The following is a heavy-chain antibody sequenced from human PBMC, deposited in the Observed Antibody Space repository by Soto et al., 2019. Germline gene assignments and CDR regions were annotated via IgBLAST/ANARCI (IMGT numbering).Heavy chain of an antibody. CDR2: IKSKTDGGTT. CDR1: GFTFSNAW. Sequence: PGGSLRLSCAASGFTFSNAWMSWVRQAPGKGLEWVGRIKSKTDGGTTDYAAPVKGRFTISRDDSKNTLYLQMNSLKTEDTAVYYCARVIAARPWDFDYWGQGTLVTVSS. D-gene: IGHD6-6*01. J-gene: IGHJ4*02. V-gene: IGHV3-15*01. CDR3: ARVIAARPWDFDY.